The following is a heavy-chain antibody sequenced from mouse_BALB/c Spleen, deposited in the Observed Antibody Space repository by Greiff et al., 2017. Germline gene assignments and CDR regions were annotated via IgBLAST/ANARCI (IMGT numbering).Heavy chain of an antibody. V-gene: IGHV3-8*02. CDR2: ISYSGST. CDR3: ARWYDGYYRFAY. J-gene: IGHJ3*01. D-gene: IGHD2-3*01. CDR1: GDSITSGY. Sequence: EVQLQQSGPSLVKPSQTLSLTCSVTGDSITSGYWNWIRKFPGNKLEYMGYISYSGSTYYNPSLKSRISITRDTSKNQYYLQLNSVTTEDTATYCCARWYDGYYRFAYWGQGTLVTVSA.